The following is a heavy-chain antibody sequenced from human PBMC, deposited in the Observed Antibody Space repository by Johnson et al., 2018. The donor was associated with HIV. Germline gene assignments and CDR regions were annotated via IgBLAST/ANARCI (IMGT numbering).Heavy chain of an antibody. D-gene: IGHD1-26*01. V-gene: IGHV3-20*04. CDR3: ARRDSGSLSFDI. CDR1: RFMFEDYG. Sequence: VQLVESGGGVLRPGGSLRLSCEGFRFMFEDYGLSWVRQAPGKGLEWVSGINWNGGSTSYAASVKGRCTISSDNGKNSLYLQMNNLRAEDTALYYCARRDSGSLSFDIWGPGTMVTVSS. CDR2: INWNGGST. J-gene: IGHJ3*02.